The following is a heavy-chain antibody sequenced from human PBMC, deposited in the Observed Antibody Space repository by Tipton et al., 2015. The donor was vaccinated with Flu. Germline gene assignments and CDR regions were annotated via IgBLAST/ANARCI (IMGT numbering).Heavy chain of an antibody. Sequence: SLRLSCAASGFTFSSYGMHWVRQAPGKGLEWAAVISYDGSNKYYADSVKGRFTISRDNSKNTLYLQMNSLRAEDTAMYYCAKTEYSSSGGFDYWGQGTLVTVSS. CDR1: GFTFSSYG. V-gene: IGHV3-30*18. CDR2: ISYDGSNK. CDR3: AKTEYSSSGGFDY. J-gene: IGHJ4*02. D-gene: IGHD6-6*01.